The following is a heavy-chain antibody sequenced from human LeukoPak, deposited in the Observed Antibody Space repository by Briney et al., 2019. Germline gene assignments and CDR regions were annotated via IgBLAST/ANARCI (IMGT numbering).Heavy chain of an antibody. D-gene: IGHD3-10*01. CDR3: ARHYGP. V-gene: IGHV4-39*01. Sequence: KPSETLSLTCTVSGDFFISSSNYWVWVRQPPGKGLEWVGSIYYDGSTYYNSALKSRATIFADTSKNQFSLKLNSVTAADTAVYYCARHYGPWGQGTLVTVSS. CDR1: GDFFISSSNY. J-gene: IGHJ5*02. CDR2: IYYDGST.